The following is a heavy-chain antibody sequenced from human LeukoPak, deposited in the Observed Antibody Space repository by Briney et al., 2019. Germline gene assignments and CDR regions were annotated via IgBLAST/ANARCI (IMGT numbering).Heavy chain of an antibody. V-gene: IGHV3-23*01. Sequence: PGGSLRLSCAVSGFTFSNYAMTWARQAPEKGLEWVSSISGNGVTTVYADSVKGRFTVSRDNSKDTLYLQMDSLRAEDTAVYYCAKCRGACQHNYFDYWGQGTLVNVSS. J-gene: IGHJ4*02. CDR3: AKCRGACQHNYFDY. D-gene: IGHD2-21*02. CDR2: ISGNGVTT. CDR1: GFTFSNYA.